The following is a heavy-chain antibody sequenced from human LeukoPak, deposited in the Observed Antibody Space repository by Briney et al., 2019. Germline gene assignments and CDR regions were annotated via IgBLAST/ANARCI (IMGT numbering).Heavy chain of an antibody. CDR2: FSGSDENT. J-gene: IGHJ4*02. D-gene: IGHD3-10*01. CDR3: AKLKVFGSGSWDY. V-gene: IGHV3-23*01. Sequence: GGSLRLSCAASGFTFSNSVVSWVRQAPGKGLEWVSSFSGSDENTHHADSVKGRFTISRDNSKNTLYLQMNSLRVEDTATYYCAKLKVFGSGSWDYWGQGTLVTVSS. CDR1: GFTFSNSV.